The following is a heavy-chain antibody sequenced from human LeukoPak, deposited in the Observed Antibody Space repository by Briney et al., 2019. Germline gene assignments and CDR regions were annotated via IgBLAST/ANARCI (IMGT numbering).Heavy chain of an antibody. CDR2: INHSGST. J-gene: IGHJ4*02. CDR3: ARGRTYYDSSGYYYAPAPFDY. CDR1: GGSFSGYY. V-gene: IGHV4-34*01. Sequence: KSSETLSLTCAVYGGSFSGYYWSWIRQPQGKGLEWIGEINHSGSTNYNPSLKSRVTISVDTSKNRFSLKLSSVTAADTAVYYCARGRTYYDSSGYYYAPAPFDYWGQGTLVTVSS. D-gene: IGHD3-22*01.